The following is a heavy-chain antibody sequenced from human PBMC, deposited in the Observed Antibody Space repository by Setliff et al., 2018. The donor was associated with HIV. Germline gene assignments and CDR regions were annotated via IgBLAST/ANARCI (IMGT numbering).Heavy chain of an antibody. CDR1: GGSITSSY. CDR2: IYTSGST. J-gene: IGHJ6*03. V-gene: IGHV4-4*07. Sequence: SETLSLTCTVSGGSITSSYWNWIRQPAGKGLEWIGRIYTSGSTNYNPSLKSRVTMSIDTSKKQFSLKLASVTAADTAVYYCAREFYHYDSSDYYSDYYYYYMDVWGKGTTVTVSS. D-gene: IGHD3-22*01. CDR3: AREFYHYDSSDYYSDYYYYYMDV.